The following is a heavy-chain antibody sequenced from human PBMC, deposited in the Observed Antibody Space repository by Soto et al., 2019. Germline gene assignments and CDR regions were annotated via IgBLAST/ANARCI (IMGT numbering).Heavy chain of an antibody. CDR2: IYSGGST. J-gene: IGHJ4*02. V-gene: IGHV3-53*02. Sequence: EVQLVETGGGLIQPGGSLRLSCAASGFTVSSNYMSWVRQAPGQGLEWVSVIYSGGSTYYADSVKGRFTISRDNAKNTLYLQMNSLRAEDTAVYYCASTYSYGAIDYWGQGTLVTVSS. D-gene: IGHD5-18*01. CDR3: ASTYSYGAIDY. CDR1: GFTVSSNY.